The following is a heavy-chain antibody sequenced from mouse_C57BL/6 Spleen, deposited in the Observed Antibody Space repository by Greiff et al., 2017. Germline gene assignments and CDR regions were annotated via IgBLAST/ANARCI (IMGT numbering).Heavy chain of an antibody. CDR2: INPGSGGT. D-gene: IGHD1-1*01. CDR1: GYAFTNYL. V-gene: IGHV1-54*01. J-gene: IGHJ3*01. Sequence: VQLQQSGAELVRPGTSVKVSCKASGYAFTNYLIEWVKRRSGQGLEWIGVINPGSGGTNYNEKFKGKATLTADKSASTAYMQLSSLTSEDSAVYFCAKYYGAYWGQGTLVTVSA. CDR3: AKYYGAY.